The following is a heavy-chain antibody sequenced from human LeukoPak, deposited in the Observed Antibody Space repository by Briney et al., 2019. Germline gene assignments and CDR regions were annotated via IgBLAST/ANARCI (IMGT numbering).Heavy chain of an antibody. V-gene: IGHV3-43*02. D-gene: IGHD5-24*01. Sequence: GGSLRLSCAASGFTFDDYAMHWVRQAPGKGLEWVSLISGDGGSTYYADSVKGRFTISRDNSKNSLYLQMNSLRTEDTALYYCAKVGIEMATISYTGYWGQGTLVTVSS. CDR2: ISGDGGST. J-gene: IGHJ4*02. CDR3: AKVGIEMATISYTGY. CDR1: GFTFDDYA.